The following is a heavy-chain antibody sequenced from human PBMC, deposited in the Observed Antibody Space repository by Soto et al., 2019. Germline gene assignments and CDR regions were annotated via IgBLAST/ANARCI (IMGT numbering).Heavy chain of an antibody. D-gene: IGHD5-18*01. CDR3: AKAAGYSYGYYFDY. CDR2: ITISGGGT. V-gene: IGHV3-23*01. Sequence: WGSLRLSCAASGFSFSSYAMSWVRQAPGKGLEWVSTITISGGGTYYADSVKGRFTISRDNSKSTLYLQMNSLRAEDTAVYYYAKAAGYSYGYYFDYWGQGTLLTVSS. CDR1: GFSFSSYA. J-gene: IGHJ4*02.